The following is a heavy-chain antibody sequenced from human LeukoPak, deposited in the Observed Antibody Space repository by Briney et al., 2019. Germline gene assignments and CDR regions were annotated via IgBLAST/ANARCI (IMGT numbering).Heavy chain of an antibody. CDR2: IHYSGST. Sequence: PSETLSLTCTVSGGSISNYYWTWIRQPPGKGLEWIGYIHYSGSTNYNPSLESRVTISVHTSKNQFSLRLSSVTAADTAVYYCARGLSTYYDAFDIWGQGTMVTVSS. V-gene: IGHV4-59*12. CDR3: ARGLSTYYDAFDI. J-gene: IGHJ3*02. D-gene: IGHD2/OR15-2a*01. CDR1: GGSISNYY.